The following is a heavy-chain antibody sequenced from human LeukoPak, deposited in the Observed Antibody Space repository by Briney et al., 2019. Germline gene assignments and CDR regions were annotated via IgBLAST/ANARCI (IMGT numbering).Heavy chain of an antibody. CDR2: ISYSGST. V-gene: IGHV4-59*01. CDR1: GGSISSSY. J-gene: IGHJ4*02. CDR3: ARGVYIAAAQYGY. Sequence: SETLSLTCTVSGGSISSSYWSWIRQPPGKGLEWIGYISYSGSTSYNPSLKSRVTISVDTSKNQFSLNLSSVTAADTAVYYCARGVYIAAAQYGYWGQGTLVTVSS. D-gene: IGHD6-13*01.